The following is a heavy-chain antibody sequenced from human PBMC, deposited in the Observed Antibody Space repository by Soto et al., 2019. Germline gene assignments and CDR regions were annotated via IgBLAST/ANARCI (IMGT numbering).Heavy chain of an antibody. CDR3: ERDSGSSSWYRRDY. J-gene: IGHJ4*02. CDR2: ISYDGSNK. D-gene: IGHD6-13*01. V-gene: IGHV3-30-3*01. CDR1: GFTFSSYA. Sequence: QVQLVESGGGVVQPGRSLRLSCAASGFTFSSYAMHWVRQAPGKGLEWVAVISYDGSNKYYADSVKGRFTISKDNSKNTLYVQMNRLRAEDTAVYYCERDSGSSSWYRRDYWGQGTLVTVSS.